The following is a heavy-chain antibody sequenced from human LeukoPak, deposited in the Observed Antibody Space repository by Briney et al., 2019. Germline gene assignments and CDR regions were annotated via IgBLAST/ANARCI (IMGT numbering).Heavy chain of an antibody. CDR1: SGSITSGESY. D-gene: IGHD6-25*01. CDR2: IYYSGNT. Sequence: SETLSLTCPVSSGSITSGESYWGWVRQPPGKGLEWIGYIYYSGNTYYNPYLTSRVTRSIDTSENHFSLKLTSVTAADTALYYCARSEAAAGPLTFDVWGPGTMVIVSA. CDR3: ARSEAAAGPLTFDV. V-gene: IGHV4-30-4*01. J-gene: IGHJ3*01.